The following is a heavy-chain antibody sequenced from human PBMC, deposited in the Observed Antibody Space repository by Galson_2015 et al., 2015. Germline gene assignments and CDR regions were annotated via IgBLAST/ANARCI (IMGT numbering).Heavy chain of an antibody. Sequence: CAISGDSVSSTSATWNWIRQSPSRGLEWLGRTYYKSKYYNDYAVSVRSRIAINPDTSENQFSLQLCSVTPEDTTVYYCARGWGISMVRGLPYYLDSWGQGTLVTVSS. V-gene: IGHV6-1*01. D-gene: IGHD3-10*01. J-gene: IGHJ4*02. CDR1: GDSVSSTSAT. CDR2: TYYKSKYYN. CDR3: ARGWGISMVRGLPYYLDS.